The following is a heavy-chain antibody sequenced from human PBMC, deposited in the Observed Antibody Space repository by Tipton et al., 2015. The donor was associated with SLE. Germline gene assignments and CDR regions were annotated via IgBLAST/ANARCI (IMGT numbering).Heavy chain of an antibody. D-gene: IGHD6-19*01. V-gene: IGHV3-48*03. CDR2: ISSSGSTI. CDR3: ARDPTSGWFDY. CDR1: GFTFSSYE. J-gene: IGHJ4*02. Sequence: SLRLSCAASGFTFSSYEMNWVRQAPGKGLEWVSYISSSGSTIYYADSVKGRLTISRDNAKNSLYLQMNSLRAEDTAVYYCARDPTSGWFDYWGQGTLVTVSS.